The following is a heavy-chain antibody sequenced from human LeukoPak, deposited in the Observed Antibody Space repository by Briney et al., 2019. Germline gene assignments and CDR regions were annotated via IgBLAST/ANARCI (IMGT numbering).Heavy chain of an antibody. Sequence: GGSLRLSCAASGFTFSNAWMSWVRQAPGKGLEWVSSISSSSYIYYADSVKGRFTISRDNAKNSLYLQMNSLRAEDTAVYYCARDHDSSGYYTRGDYWGQGTQVTVSS. CDR1: GFTFSNAW. J-gene: IGHJ4*02. V-gene: IGHV3-69-1*01. D-gene: IGHD3-22*01. CDR3: ARDHDSSGYYTRGDY. CDR2: ISSSSYI.